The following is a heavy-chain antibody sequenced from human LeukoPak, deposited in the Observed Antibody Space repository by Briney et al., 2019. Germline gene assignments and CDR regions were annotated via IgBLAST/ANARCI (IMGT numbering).Heavy chain of an antibody. CDR3: AREGGIAAAGTEYFDY. D-gene: IGHD6-13*01. J-gene: IGHJ4*02. CDR1: GGSISSYS. V-gene: IGHV4-59*01. CDR2: IYYSGST. Sequence: PSETLSLTCTVSGGSISSYSWSWIRQPPGKGLEWIGYIYYSGSTNYNPSLKSRVTISVDTSKNQFSLKLSSVTAADTAVYYCAREGGIAAAGTEYFDYWGQGTLVTVSS.